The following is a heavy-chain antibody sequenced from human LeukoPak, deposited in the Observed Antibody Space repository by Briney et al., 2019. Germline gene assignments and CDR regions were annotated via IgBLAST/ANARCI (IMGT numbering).Heavy chain of an antibody. V-gene: IGHV3-21*01. D-gene: IGHD3-10*01. CDR2: ISSSSSYI. CDR1: GFTFSSYG. CDR3: ARGGDKRITMVRGVIMYNWFDP. Sequence: GGSLRLSCAASGFTFSSYGMNWVRQAPGKGLEWVSSISSSSSYIYYADSVKGRFTISRDNAKNSLYLQMNSLRAEDTAVYYCARGGDKRITMVRGVIMYNWFDPWGQGTLVTVSS. J-gene: IGHJ5*02.